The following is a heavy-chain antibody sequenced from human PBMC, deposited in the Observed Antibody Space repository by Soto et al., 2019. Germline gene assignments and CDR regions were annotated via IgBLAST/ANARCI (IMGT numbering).Heavy chain of an antibody. CDR2: ISAYNGNT. D-gene: IGHD3-9*01. CDR3: ARETDYDILTGKNYYYGMDV. CDR1: GYTFTSYG. V-gene: IGHV1-18*01. Sequence: ASVKVSCKASGYTFTSYGISWVRQAPGQGLEWMGWISAYNGNTNYAQKLQGRVTMTTDTSTSTAYMELRSLRSDDTAVYYCARETDYDILTGKNYYYGMDVWGQ. J-gene: IGHJ6*02.